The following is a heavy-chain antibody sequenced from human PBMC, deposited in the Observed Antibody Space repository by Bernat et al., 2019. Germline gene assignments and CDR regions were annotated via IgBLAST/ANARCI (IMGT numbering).Heavy chain of an antibody. CDR2: IKQDGSEK. Sequence: EVQLVESGGGLVQPGGSLRLSCAASGFTFSSYWMSWVRQAPGKGLEWVANIKQDGSEKYYVDSGKGRFTISRDNAKNSLYLQMNSLRAEDTAVYYCAREGGENWFDPWCQGTLVTVSS. CDR1: GFTFSSYW. D-gene: IGHD3-16*01. J-gene: IGHJ5*02. CDR3: AREGGENWFDP. V-gene: IGHV3-7*03.